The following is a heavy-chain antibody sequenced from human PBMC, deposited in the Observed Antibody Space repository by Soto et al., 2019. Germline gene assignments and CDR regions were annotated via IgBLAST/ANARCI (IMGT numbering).Heavy chain of an antibody. J-gene: IGHJ6*02. CDR1: GYTLTELS. CDR3: ATGKARRYYYGMAV. CDR2: FDPEDGET. V-gene: IGHV1-24*01. D-gene: IGHD6-6*01. Sequence: QVQLVQSGAEVKKPGASVKVSCKVSGYTLTELSMHWVRQAPGKGLEWMGGFDPEDGETTYAQKFQGRVTMTEDTSTDTAYMEQSRLRSADTAVYYCATGKARRYYYGMAVWGQGTTVTVSS.